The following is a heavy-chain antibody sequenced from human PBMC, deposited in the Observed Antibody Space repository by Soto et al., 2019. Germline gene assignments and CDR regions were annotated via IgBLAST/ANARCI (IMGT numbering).Heavy chain of an antibody. D-gene: IGHD4-4*01. CDR3: ARDPDSNYSRDNWFDP. Sequence: VASVKVSCKASGYTFTSYGISWVRQAPGQGLEWMGWISAYNGNTNYAQKLQGRVTMTTDTSTSTAYMELRSLRSDDTAVYYCARDPDSNYSRDNWFDPWGQGTLVTVSS. CDR1: GYTFTSYG. CDR2: ISAYNGNT. J-gene: IGHJ5*02. V-gene: IGHV1-18*01.